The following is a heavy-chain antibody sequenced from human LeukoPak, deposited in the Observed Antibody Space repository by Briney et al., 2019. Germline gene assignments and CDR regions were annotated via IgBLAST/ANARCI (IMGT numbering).Heavy chain of an antibody. CDR3: ARHLWGVCPDY. D-gene: IGHD2-8*01. Sequence: PSETLSLTCTVSGGSISSSSAYWGWIRQPPGKGLEWIGYIYYSGSTNYNPSLKSRVTISVDTTKNQFSLKLSCVTAADTAVYYCARHLWGVCPDYWGQGTLVTVSS. CDR2: IYYSGST. CDR1: GGSISSSSAY. J-gene: IGHJ4*02. V-gene: IGHV4-61*05.